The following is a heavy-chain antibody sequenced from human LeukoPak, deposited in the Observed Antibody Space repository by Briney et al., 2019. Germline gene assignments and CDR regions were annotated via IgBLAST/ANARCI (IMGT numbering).Heavy chain of an antibody. CDR2: ISAYNGKT. V-gene: IGHV1-18*01. CDR3: ARAADYYGSGSYYKVDY. CDR1: GYTFISYG. J-gene: IGHJ4*02. D-gene: IGHD3-10*01. Sequence: ASVKVSCKASGYTFISYGISWIRQAPGQGLEWMGWISAYNGKTKYAQKLQGRVTMTTDTSTSTAYMELRSLRSDDTAVYYCARAADYYGSGSYYKVDYWGQGTLVTVSS.